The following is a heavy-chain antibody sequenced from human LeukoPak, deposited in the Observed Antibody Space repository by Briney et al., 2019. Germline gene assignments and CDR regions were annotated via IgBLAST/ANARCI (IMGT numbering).Heavy chain of an antibody. CDR1: DGSISSSNYY. CDR2: IYNSGST. D-gene: IGHD2-15*01. V-gene: IGHV4-39*07. Sequence: PSETLSLTCTVSDGSISSSNYYWGWIRQPPGTGLEWIGNIYNSGSTYYNPSLKSRVTISVDTSKNQLSLKLTSVTAADTAVYYCARGDCSGGGCSVGFDYWGQGTLVTVSS. J-gene: IGHJ4*02. CDR3: ARGDCSGGGCSVGFDY.